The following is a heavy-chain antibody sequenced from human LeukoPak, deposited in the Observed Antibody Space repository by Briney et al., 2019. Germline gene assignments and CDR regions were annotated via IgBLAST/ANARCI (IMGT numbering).Heavy chain of an antibody. D-gene: IGHD3-16*01. J-gene: IGHJ6*03. CDR1: GFTFSSYA. V-gene: IGHV3-30*01. Sequence: PGGSLRLSCAASGFTFSSYAMHWVRQAPSKGLEWLAVMSYDGTNKYYADSVKGRFTISRDNSKNTLYLQMNSLRDEDTAVYYCARDQGSLPVWFYYYMDVWGSGTTVTVSS. CDR2: MSYDGTNK. CDR3: ARDQGSLPVWFYYYMDV.